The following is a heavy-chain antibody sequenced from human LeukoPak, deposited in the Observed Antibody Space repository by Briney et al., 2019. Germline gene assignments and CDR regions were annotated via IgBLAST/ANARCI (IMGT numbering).Heavy chain of an antibody. J-gene: IGHJ4*02. D-gene: IGHD6-13*01. Sequence: GGSLRLSCAASGFTFSSYAMHWVRQAPGKGLEWVAVISYDGSNKYYADSVKGRFTISRDNSKNTLYLQMNSLRAEDTAVYYCAKGVWSSLTTYYSSLDYWGQGTLVTVSS. CDR3: AKGVWSSLTTYYSSLDY. CDR1: GFTFSSYA. V-gene: IGHV3-30-3*01. CDR2: ISYDGSNK.